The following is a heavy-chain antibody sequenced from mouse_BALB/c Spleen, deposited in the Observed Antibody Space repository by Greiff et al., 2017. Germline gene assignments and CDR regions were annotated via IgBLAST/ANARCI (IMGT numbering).Heavy chain of an antibody. CDR3: ASPAYYGNVAWFAY. CDR1: GYTFTSYW. J-gene: IGHJ3*01. D-gene: IGHD2-10*01. Sequence: QLQQPGAELVKPGASVKLSCKVSGYTFTSYWMHWVKQRPGQGLEWIGEIDPSDSETRLNQKFKDKATLNVDKSSNTAYMQLSSLTSEDSAVYYCASPAYYGNVAWFAYWGQGTLVTVSA. CDR2: IDPSDSET. V-gene: IGHV1-69*02.